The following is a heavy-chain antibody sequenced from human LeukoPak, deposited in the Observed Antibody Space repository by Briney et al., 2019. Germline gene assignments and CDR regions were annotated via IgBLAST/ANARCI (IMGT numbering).Heavy chain of an antibody. CDR1: GFTFSSFA. V-gene: IGHV3-23*01. CDR3: ARVPGSG. Sequence: GGSLRLPCAASGFTFSSFAMNWVRQAPGKGLEWVSTMSGDATSTYYADSVKGRFTISRDNSKNTLYLQMNSLRAEDTAVYYCARVPGSGWGQGTLVTVSS. CDR2: MSGDATST. D-gene: IGHD3-10*01. J-gene: IGHJ4*02.